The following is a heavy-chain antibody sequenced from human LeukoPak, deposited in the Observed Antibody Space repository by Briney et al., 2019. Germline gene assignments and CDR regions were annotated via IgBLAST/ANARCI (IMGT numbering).Heavy chain of an antibody. V-gene: IGHV4-4*07. CDR2: IYTSGST. J-gene: IGHJ4*02. CDR1: GGSISSYY. Sequence: SETLSLTCTVSGGSISSYYWRWLRQPVGKGLEWIGRIYTSGSTNYNPSLKSRVTMSVDTSKNQFSLKLSSVTAADTAVYYCARLGSSSSHPSSDWGQGTLVTVSS. D-gene: IGHD6-6*01. CDR3: ARLGSSSSHPSSD.